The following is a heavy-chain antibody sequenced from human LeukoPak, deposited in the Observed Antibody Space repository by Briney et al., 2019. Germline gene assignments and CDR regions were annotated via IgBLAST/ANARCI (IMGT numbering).Heavy chain of an antibody. CDR3: AKDIGGRGIMITFGGVIVPPAFDI. D-gene: IGHD3-16*02. Sequence: PGGSLRLSCAASGFTFSSYAMSWVRQAPGKGLEWVSAISGSGGSTYYADSVKGRFTISRDNSKNTLYLQMNSLRAEDTAVYYCAKDIGGRGIMITFGGVIVPPAFDIWGQGQWSPSLQ. V-gene: IGHV3-23*01. J-gene: IGHJ3*02. CDR2: ISGSGGST. CDR1: GFTFSSYA.